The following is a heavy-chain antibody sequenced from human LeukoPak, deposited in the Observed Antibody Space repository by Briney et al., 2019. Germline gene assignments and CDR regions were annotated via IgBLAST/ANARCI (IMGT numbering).Heavy chain of an antibody. Sequence: PGGSLRLSCAASGFTLSSYWMSWVRQAPGKGLEWVANIKQDGSEKYYVDSVKGRFTISRDNAKNSLYLQMNSLRAEDTAVYYCARDPGDTVTFDYWGQGTLVTVSS. J-gene: IGHJ4*02. V-gene: IGHV3-7*01. D-gene: IGHD4-17*01. CDR2: IKQDGSEK. CDR3: ARDPGDTVTFDY. CDR1: GFTLSSYW.